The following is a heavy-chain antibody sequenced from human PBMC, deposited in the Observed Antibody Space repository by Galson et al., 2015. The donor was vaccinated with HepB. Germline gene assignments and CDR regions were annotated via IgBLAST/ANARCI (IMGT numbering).Heavy chain of an antibody. D-gene: IGHD6-13*01. Sequence: LRLSCAGSGFTFSGSAIHWVRQTSGKGLEWVGRIRSKAYSYATAYAASVKGRFTISRDDSKNTAYLHMKSLKTEDTAVYYCTRLADFSGYSSSWGQGTLVTVSS. V-gene: IGHV3-73*01. CDR3: TRLADFSGYSSS. J-gene: IGHJ4*02. CDR2: IRSKAYSYAT. CDR1: GFTFSGSA.